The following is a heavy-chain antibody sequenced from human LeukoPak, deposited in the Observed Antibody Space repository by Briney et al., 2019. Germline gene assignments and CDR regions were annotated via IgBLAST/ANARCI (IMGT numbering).Heavy chain of an antibody. CDR2: INPNSGGT. D-gene: IGHD2-2*01. Sequence: ASVKVSCKASGYTFTSYDINWVRQAPGQGLEWMGWINPNSGGTNYAQKFQGRVTMTRDTSISTAYMELSRLRSDDTAVYYCARDVGEYCSSTNCYASNYWGQGTLVTVSS. CDR3: ARDVGEYCSSTNCYASNY. CDR1: GYTFTSYD. J-gene: IGHJ4*02. V-gene: IGHV1-2*02.